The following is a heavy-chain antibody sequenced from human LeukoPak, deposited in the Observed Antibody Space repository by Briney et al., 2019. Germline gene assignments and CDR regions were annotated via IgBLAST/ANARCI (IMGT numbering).Heavy chain of an antibody. CDR3: ARDKGTYYYDSSGYSTPPTTLLNY. D-gene: IGHD3-22*01. V-gene: IGHV1-18*01. CDR2: ISAYNGNT. Sequence: GASVKVSCKASGYTFTSYGISWVRQAPGQGLEWMGWISAYNGNTNYAQKLQGRVTMTTGTSTSTAYMELRSLRSDDTAVYYCARDKGTYYYDSSGYSTPPTTLLNYWGQGTLVTVSS. CDR1: GYTFTSYG. J-gene: IGHJ4*02.